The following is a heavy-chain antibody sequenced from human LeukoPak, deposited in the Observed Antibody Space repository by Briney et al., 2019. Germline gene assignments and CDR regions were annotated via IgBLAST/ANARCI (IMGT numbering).Heavy chain of an antibody. J-gene: IGHJ4*02. V-gene: IGHV3-21*01. D-gene: IGHD3-16*02. CDR2: ISSSSSYI. CDR1: GFTFSSYA. CDR3: ASPTMGTFGGVIATDY. Sequence: GGSLRLSCAASGFTFSSYAMSWVRQAPGKGLEWVSSISSSSSYIYYADSVKGRFTISRDNAKNSLYLQMNSLRAEDTAVYYCASPTMGTFGGVIATDYWGQGTLVTVSS.